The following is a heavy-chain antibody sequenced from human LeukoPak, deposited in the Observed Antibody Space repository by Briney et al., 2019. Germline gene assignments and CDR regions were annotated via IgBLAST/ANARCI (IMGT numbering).Heavy chain of an antibody. Sequence: GGSLRLSCAASRFTFNTYAVNWVRQAPGKGLEWVSAIGGNGDITYYADSVRGRFTIFRDNSKNTLYLQMNSLRADDTAVYYCXXXXXXCSGGSCYSYDYWGQGTLVTVSS. CDR1: RFTFNTYA. CDR2: IGGNGDIT. J-gene: IGHJ4*02. V-gene: IGHV3-23*01. CDR3: XXXXXXCSGGSCYSYDY. D-gene: IGHD2-15*01.